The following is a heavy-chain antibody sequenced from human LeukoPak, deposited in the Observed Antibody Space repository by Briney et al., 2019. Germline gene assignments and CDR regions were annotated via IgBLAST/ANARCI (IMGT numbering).Heavy chain of an antibody. CDR2: ISGSGGST. J-gene: IGHJ5*02. V-gene: IGHV3-23*01. Sequence: GGSLRLSCAASGFTFSNYAMSWVRQAPGKGLEWVSAISGSGGSTYYADSVKGRFTISRDNAKNTLYLQMNSLRAEDTAVYYCARASLYSSSWFDPWGQGTLVTVSS. CDR1: GFTFSNYA. CDR3: ARASLYSSSWFDP. D-gene: IGHD6-13*01.